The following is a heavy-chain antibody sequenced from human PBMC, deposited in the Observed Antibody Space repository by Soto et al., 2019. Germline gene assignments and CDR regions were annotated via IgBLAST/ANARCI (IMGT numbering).Heavy chain of an antibody. J-gene: IGHJ4*02. V-gene: IGHV2-5*02. CDR1: GFSLSTSGVG. Sequence: SGPTLVNPTQTLTLTCTFSGFSLSTSGVGVGWIRQPPGKALEWLALIYWDDDKRYSPSLQSRLTITKDTSKNQVVLTMTNMDPVDTATYYCARATLPGRPFDYWGRGTLVTVSS. CDR3: ARATLPGRPFDY. CDR2: IYWDDDK.